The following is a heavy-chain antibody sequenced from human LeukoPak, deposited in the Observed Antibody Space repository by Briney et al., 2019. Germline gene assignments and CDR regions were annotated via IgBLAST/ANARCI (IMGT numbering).Heavy chain of an antibody. Sequence: NPGGSLRLSCAASGFTFSSYSMNWVRQAPGKGLEWVSSISSSSSYIYYADSVKGRFTISRDNAKNSLYLQMNSLRAEDTAVYYCARARGIAAAGDYFDYWGQGTLVTVSS. CDR3: ARARGIAAAGDYFDY. J-gene: IGHJ4*02. D-gene: IGHD6-13*01. CDR1: GFTFSSYS. CDR2: ISSSSSYI. V-gene: IGHV3-21*01.